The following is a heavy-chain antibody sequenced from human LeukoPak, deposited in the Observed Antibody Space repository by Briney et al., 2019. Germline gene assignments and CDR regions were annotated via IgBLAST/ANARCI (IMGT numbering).Heavy chain of an antibody. CDR1: GYTLTELS. CDR3: ATSLYFDWLLNY. CDR2: FDPEDGET. J-gene: IGHJ4*02. Sequence: ASVKVSCKVSGYTLTELSMHWVRQAPGKGLEWMGGFDPEDGETIYALKFQGRVTMTEDTSTDTAYMELSSLRSEDTAVYYCATSLYFDWLLNYWGQGTLVTVSS. D-gene: IGHD3-9*01. V-gene: IGHV1-24*01.